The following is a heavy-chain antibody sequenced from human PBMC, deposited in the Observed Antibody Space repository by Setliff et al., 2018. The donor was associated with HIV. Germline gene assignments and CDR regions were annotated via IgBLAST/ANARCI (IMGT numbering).Heavy chain of an antibody. CDR1: GFSFSSFA. Sequence: GGSLRLSCTASGFSFSSFAMNWVRQAPGKGLECVSVIYGAASSTYYVDSVRGRFTISRDNSKNTLYLQMNSLRAEDTAVYYCARDFGSWLYGGSHWGFDHWGQGTLVTVPQ. CDR3: ARDFGSWLYGGSHWGFDH. V-gene: IGHV3-23*03. D-gene: IGHD1-26*01. J-gene: IGHJ4*02. CDR2: IYGAASST.